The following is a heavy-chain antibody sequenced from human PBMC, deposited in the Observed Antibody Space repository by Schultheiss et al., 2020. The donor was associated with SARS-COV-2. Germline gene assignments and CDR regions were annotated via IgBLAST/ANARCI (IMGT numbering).Heavy chain of an antibody. CDR3: ARGGIAAAGTGVDP. CDR2: IYYSGST. D-gene: IGHD6-13*01. Sequence: SETLSLTCTVSGGSISSYYWSWIRQPPGKGLEWIGYIYYSGSTNYNPSLKSRVTISVDTSKNQFSLKLSSVTAADTAVYYCARGGIAAAGTGVDPWGQGTLVTVSS. J-gene: IGHJ5*02. V-gene: IGHV4-59*01. CDR1: GGSISSYY.